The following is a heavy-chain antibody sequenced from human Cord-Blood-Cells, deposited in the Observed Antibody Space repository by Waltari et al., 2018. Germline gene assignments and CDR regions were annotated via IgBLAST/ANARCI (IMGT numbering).Heavy chain of an antibody. CDR1: GYTFTSYA. V-gene: IGHV1-3*01. J-gene: IGHJ4*02. CDR3: ARTPAARVFDY. D-gene: IGHD2-2*01. CDR2: INAGNGNT. Sequence: QVQLVQSGAEVKKPGASVKVSCEASGYTFTSYAMHWVRQAPGQRLEWMGWINAGNGNTKYSQKFQGRVTITRDTSASTAYMELSSLRSEDTAVYYCARTPAARVFDYWGQGTLVTVSS.